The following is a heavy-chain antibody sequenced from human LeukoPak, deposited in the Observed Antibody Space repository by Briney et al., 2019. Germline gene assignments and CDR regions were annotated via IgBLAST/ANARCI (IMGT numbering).Heavy chain of an antibody. CDR1: GYSFTTYW. CDR2: IYPGDSDA. Sequence: GESLKISCKGSGYSFTTYWIGWVRQMPGKGLEWMGIIYPGDSDARYSPSFQGQVTISVDKSISTAYLQWSSLKASDTAIYYCARLSMVRGVIITEGPFDCWGQGTLVTVSS. CDR3: ARLSMVRGVIITEGPFDC. D-gene: IGHD3-10*01. V-gene: IGHV5-51*01. J-gene: IGHJ4*02.